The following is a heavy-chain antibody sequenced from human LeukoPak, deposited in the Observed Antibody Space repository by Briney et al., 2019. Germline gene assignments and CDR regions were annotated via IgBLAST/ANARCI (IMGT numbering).Heavy chain of an antibody. Sequence: SQTLSLTCTVSGGSISSGSCYWSWIRQPAGKGPEWIGRIYTSGSTNYNPSLKSRVTISVDTSKNQFSLKLSSVTAADTAVYYCARFPPGGRSYGMDVWGQGTTVTVSS. J-gene: IGHJ6*02. CDR1: GGSISSGSCY. V-gene: IGHV4-61*02. D-gene: IGHD3-10*01. CDR2: IYTSGST. CDR3: ARFPPGGRSYGMDV.